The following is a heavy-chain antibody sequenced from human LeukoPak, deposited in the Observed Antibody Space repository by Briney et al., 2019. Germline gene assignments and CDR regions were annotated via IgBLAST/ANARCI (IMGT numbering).Heavy chain of an antibody. CDR1: GFTFDDYA. D-gene: IGHD3-3*01. V-gene: IGHV3-9*03. CDR3: AKDISRFLEGPGGFDP. J-gene: IGHJ5*02. Sequence: PGRSLRLSCAASGFTFDDYAMHWVRQAPGKGLEWVSGISWNSGSIGYADSVKGRFTISRDNAKNPLYLQMNSLRAEDMALYYCAKDISRFLEGPGGFDPWGQGTLVTVSS. CDR2: ISWNSGSI.